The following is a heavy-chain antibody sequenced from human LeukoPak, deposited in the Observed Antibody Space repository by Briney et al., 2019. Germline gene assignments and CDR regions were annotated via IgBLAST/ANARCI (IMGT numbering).Heavy chain of an antibody. CDR1: GGSISSGGYY. V-gene: IGHV4-61*08. J-gene: IGHJ6*02. CDR2: IYYSGST. Sequence: PSETLSLTCTVSGGSISSGGYYWSWIRQPPGKGLEWIGYIYYSGSTNYNPSLKSRVTISVDTSKNQFSLKLSSVTAADTAVYYCARIDILTGYYYGMDVWGQGTTVTVSS. CDR3: ARIDILTGYYYGMDV. D-gene: IGHD3-9*01.